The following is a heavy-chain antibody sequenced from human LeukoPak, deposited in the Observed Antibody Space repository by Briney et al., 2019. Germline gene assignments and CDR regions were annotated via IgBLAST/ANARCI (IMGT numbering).Heavy chain of an antibody. CDR2: ISTYNGNT. Sequence: GASVKVSCKASGYTFTSYGIIWVRQAPGQGLEWMGWISTYNGNTNYAQKIQGRVTMTTDTSTSTAYMELRSLRSDDTAGFYCAIDLPYSSSWESIDYWGQGTLVTVSS. J-gene: IGHJ4*02. V-gene: IGHV1-18*01. D-gene: IGHD6-13*01. CDR3: AIDLPYSSSWESIDY. CDR1: GYTFTSYG.